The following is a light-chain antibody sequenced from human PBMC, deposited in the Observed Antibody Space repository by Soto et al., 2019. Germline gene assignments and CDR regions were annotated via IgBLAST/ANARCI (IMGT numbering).Light chain of an antibody. Sequence: EIVLTQSPGTLPLSPGERATLSCRASQSLSSSYLAWYQLKPGQAPRLLIYGAYNRATGLPDRFSGSGSGTDFTLTISRLEPEDFAVYFCLQYASPLYTFGQGTKLEI. J-gene: IGKJ2*01. V-gene: IGKV3-20*01. CDR3: LQYASPLYT. CDR2: GAY. CDR1: QSLSSSY.